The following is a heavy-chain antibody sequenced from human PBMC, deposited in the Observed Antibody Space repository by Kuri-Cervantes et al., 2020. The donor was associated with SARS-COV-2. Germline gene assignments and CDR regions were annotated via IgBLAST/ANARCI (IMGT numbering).Heavy chain of an antibody. V-gene: IGHV3-74*01. CDR3: AREGELGYFDY. Sequence: GGSLRLSCAASGFTFSSYAMSWVRQAPGKGLVWVSRINSDGSSTSYADSVKGRFTISRDNAKNSLYLQMNSLRAEDTAVYYCAREGELGYFDYWGQGTLVTVSS. CDR2: INSDGSST. CDR1: GFTFSSYA. J-gene: IGHJ4*02. D-gene: IGHD7-27*01.